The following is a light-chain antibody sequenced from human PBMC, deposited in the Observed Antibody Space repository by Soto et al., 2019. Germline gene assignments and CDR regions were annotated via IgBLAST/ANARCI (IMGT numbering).Light chain of an antibody. CDR1: QSVSSSY. CDR2: GAS. Sequence: IVLTQSPGTLSLSPGERATLSCRASQSVSSSYLGWYQQKPVQSPRLLIYGASSRATGIPDRFSGSGSGTDFTLTISRLEPEDFAVYYCQQYGSSSWTFGQGTKVDIK. V-gene: IGKV3-20*01. J-gene: IGKJ1*01. CDR3: QQYGSSSWT.